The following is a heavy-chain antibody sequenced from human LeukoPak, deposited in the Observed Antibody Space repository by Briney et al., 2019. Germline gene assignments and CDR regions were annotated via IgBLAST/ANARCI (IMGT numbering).Heavy chain of an antibody. CDR2: IYYSGST. D-gene: IGHD3-10*01. CDR3: ARDPTYYYGSGSYRDFDY. J-gene: IGHJ4*02. CDR1: GGSISSSSYY. Sequence: TXSLXCTVSGGSISSSSYYWGWIRQPPGKGLEWIGSIYYSGSTYYNPSLKSRVTISVDTSKNQFSLKLSSVTAADTAVYYCARDPTYYYGSGSYRDFDYWGQGTLVTVSS. V-gene: IGHV4-39*07.